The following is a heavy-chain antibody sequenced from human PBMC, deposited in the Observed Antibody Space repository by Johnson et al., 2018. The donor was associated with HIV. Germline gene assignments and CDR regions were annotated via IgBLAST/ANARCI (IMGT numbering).Heavy chain of an antibody. V-gene: IGHV3-30*03. D-gene: IGHD6-13*01. Sequence: QVQLLESGGGLVQPGGSLRLSCAASGFTFSSYWMTWVRQAPGKGLEWVAVISYDGSNKYYADSVTGRFTISRDNSKNTLYLQMNSLRAEDTAVYYCAREFSSSDGAFDIWGQGTMVTVSS. J-gene: IGHJ3*02. CDR2: ISYDGSNK. CDR1: GFTFSSYW. CDR3: AREFSSSDGAFDI.